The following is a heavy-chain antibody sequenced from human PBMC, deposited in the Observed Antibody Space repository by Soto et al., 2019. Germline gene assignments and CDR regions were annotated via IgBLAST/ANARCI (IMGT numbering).Heavy chain of an antibody. CDR3: ARDAAHLTGSHYYYYYYMDV. CDR2: IIPSGGST. V-gene: IGHV1-46*01. CDR1: GYTFTSYY. D-gene: IGHD3-9*01. J-gene: IGHJ6*03. Sequence: ASVKVSCKASGYTFTSYYMHWVRQAPGQGLEWMGIIIPSGGSTSYAQKFQDRATMTRDMSTSTAYMKLSSVTAADTAVYYCARDAAHLTGSHYYYYYYMDVWGKGTTVTVSS.